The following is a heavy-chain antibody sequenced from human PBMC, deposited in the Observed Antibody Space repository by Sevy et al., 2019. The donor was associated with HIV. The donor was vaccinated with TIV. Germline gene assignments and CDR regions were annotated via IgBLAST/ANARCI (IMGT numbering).Heavy chain of an antibody. V-gene: IGHV1-24*01. CDR3: ATADRGRSIAFDI. CDR2: FDPEDGET. Sequence: ASVKVSCKVSGYTLTELSMHWVRQAPGKGLEWMGGFDPEDGETIYAQKFQGRVTMTEDTSTDTAYMELSSLRSEDTAGYYCATADRGRSIAFDIWGQGTMVTVSS. J-gene: IGHJ3*02. CDR1: GYTLTELS.